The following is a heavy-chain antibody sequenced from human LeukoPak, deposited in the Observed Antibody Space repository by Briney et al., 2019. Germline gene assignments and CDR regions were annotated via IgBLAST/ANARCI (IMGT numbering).Heavy chain of an antibody. D-gene: IGHD6-6*01. Sequence: SETLSLTCTVSGGSISSYYWSWIRQPAGKGLEWIGRIYTSGSTNYNPSLKSRVTMSVDTSKNQFSLKLSSVTAADTAVYYCARTYKQLGGGYYYYYYYMDVWGKGTTVTVSS. V-gene: IGHV4-4*07. J-gene: IGHJ6*03. CDR2: IYTSGST. CDR1: GGSISSYY. CDR3: ARTYKQLGGGYYYYYYYMDV.